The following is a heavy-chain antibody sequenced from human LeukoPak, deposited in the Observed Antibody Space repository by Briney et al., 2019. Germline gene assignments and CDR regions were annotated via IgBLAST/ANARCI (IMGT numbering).Heavy chain of an antibody. D-gene: IGHD3-22*01. CDR1: GYTFTSYG. CDR2: ISGDNGNT. Sequence: ASVKVSCKASGYTFTSYGISWVRQAPAQGLEWMGWISGDNGNTDYAQKLQGRVTMTTDTSTSTAYMELRSLRSDDTAVYYCARDLGYYDNGGSDYGMDVWGQGTTVTVSS. J-gene: IGHJ6*02. V-gene: IGHV1-18*01. CDR3: ARDLGYYDNGGSDYGMDV.